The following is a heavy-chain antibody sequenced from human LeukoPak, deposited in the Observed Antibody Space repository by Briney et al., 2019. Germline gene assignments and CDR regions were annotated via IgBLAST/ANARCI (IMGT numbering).Heavy chain of an antibody. J-gene: IGHJ6*03. CDR3: AKEDSEQLEDYHYYYMDV. D-gene: IGHD6-13*01. Sequence: GGSLRLSCAASGFTFDDYAMHWVRLAPGKGLEWVSLISWDGGSTYYADSVKGRFTISRDNSKNSLYLQMNSLRAEDTALYYCAKEDSEQLEDYHYYYMDVWGKGTTVTVSS. V-gene: IGHV3-43D*03. CDR2: ISWDGGST. CDR1: GFTFDDYA.